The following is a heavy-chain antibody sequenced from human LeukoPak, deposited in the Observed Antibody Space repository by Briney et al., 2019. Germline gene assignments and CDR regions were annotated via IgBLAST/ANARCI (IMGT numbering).Heavy chain of an antibody. CDR3: ARAPITSPFYFDH. V-gene: IGHV3-20*04. CDR2: INWSGGST. CDR1: GFGFGDNG. Sequence: GGSLRLSRSASGFGFGDNGMSWVRHVPGKGLEWVSGINWSGGSTGYADPVRGRFTISRDNAKNSLYLQMDSLTAEDTALYYCARAPITSPFYFDHWGQGTLVTVSS. J-gene: IGHJ4*02. D-gene: IGHD2-2*01.